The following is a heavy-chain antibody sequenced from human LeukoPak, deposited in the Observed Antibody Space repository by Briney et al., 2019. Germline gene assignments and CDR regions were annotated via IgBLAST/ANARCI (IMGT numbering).Heavy chain of an antibody. J-gene: IGHJ5*02. CDR2: IYYTGMT. Sequence: SETLSLTCTVSGGSISGYYWSWIRQSPGKGLEWIGYIYYTGMTAYNPSLGSRVTISVDRSNNQFSLRLTSVTAADTAVYYCARLHSSRAEEFDPWGQGTLVTVSS. CDR1: GGSISGYY. V-gene: IGHV4-59*01. CDR3: ARLHSSRAEEFDP.